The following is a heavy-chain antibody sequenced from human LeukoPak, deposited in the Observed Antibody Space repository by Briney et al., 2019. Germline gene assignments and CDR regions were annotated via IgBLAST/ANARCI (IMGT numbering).Heavy chain of an antibody. V-gene: IGHV1-58*02. CDR2: IVVGSGNT. Sequence: ASVKVSCKASGYTFTSYYMHWVRQARGQRLEWIGWIVVGSGNTNYAQKFQERVTITRDMSTSTAYMELSRLRSDDTAVYYCARDLGIVVVPQNWFDPWGQGTLVTVSS. CDR3: ARDLGIVVVPQNWFDP. D-gene: IGHD2-2*01. CDR1: GYTFTSYY. J-gene: IGHJ5*02.